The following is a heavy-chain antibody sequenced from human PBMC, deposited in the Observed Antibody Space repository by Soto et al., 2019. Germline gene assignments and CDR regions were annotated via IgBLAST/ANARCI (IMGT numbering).Heavy chain of an antibody. D-gene: IGHD3-22*01. CDR1: GGSFSGYY. CDR2: INNSGRT. J-gene: IGHJ4*02. Sequence: QVQLQQWGAGLLKPSETLSLTCAVYGGSFSGYYWTWIRQPPGKGLEWTGEINNSGRTNQNPSLKSRLTISVDTSKNHFSLNLRSVPAADTAVYYCVRGITMKVAVQRDAPDKYYFDSWGQGTRVTVSS. V-gene: IGHV4-34*01. CDR3: VRGITMKVAVQRDAPDKYYFDS.